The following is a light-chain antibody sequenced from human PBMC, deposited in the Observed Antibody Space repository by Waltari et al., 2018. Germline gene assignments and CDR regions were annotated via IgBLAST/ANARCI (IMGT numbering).Light chain of an antibody. V-gene: IGKV1-6*01. J-gene: IGKJ4*01. CDR1: EDIRND. Sequence: AIQMTQSPSSLSASVGDRVTITCRASEDIRNDLGWYQQKPGKAPGLLIFAASTLPSGFPSRFSGSGSGTDFTLTISSLQPEHFATDFCPQDYIFPLTFGGGTTVEI. CDR3: PQDYIFPLT. CDR2: AAS.